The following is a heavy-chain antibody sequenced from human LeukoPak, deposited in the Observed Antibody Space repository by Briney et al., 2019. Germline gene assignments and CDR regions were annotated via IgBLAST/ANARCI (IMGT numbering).Heavy chain of an antibody. CDR3: AREGYSSGWNLFDY. J-gene: IGHJ4*02. D-gene: IGHD6-19*01. CDR1: GGSISSGSYY. CDR2: IYTSGST. V-gene: IGHV4-61*02. Sequence: PSETLSLTCTVSGGSISSGSYYWSWIRQPAGKGLEWIGRIYTSGSTNYNPSLKSRVTISVDTSKNQFSLKLSSVTAADTAVYYCAREGYSSGWNLFDYWGQGTLVTVSS.